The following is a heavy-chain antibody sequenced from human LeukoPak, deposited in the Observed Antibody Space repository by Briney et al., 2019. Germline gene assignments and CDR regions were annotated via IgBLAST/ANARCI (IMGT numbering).Heavy chain of an antibody. CDR2: ISGSSGII. V-gene: IGHV3-48*01. J-gene: IGHJ6*02. Sequence: GGSLRLSCAASGFTFNTYTMNWVRQAPGKGLEWVSYISGSSGIIDYADSVRRRFTISRDNAKNSLYLQMNSLRAEDTAVYFCARGGGLDVWGQGATVTVSS. CDR1: GFTFNTYT. CDR3: ARGGGLDV. D-gene: IGHD3-16*01.